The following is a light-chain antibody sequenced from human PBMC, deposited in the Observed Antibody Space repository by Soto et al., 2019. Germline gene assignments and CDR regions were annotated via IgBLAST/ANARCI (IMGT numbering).Light chain of an antibody. CDR2: GAS. CDR3: QQYGSSSWT. CDR1: QSVSRSY. J-gene: IGKJ1*01. Sequence: EIVLTQSPGTLSLFPGERATLSCRASQSVSRSYLTWYQHKPGQAPRLLIYGASTRATGIPDRFSGGGSGTDFTLTISRLEPEDFAVYYCQQYGSSSWTFGQGTKVEIK. V-gene: IGKV3-20*01.